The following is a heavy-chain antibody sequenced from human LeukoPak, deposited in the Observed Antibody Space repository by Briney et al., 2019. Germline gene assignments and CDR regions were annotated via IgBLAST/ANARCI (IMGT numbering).Heavy chain of an antibody. CDR1: GFTFSSYG. D-gene: IGHD6-19*01. CDR3: ARAPGAVAGWDWFDP. CDR2: ISYDGSNK. Sequence: GRSLRLSCAASGFTFSSYGMHGVRQAPGKGLEWVAVISYDGSNKYYADSVKGRFTISRDNSKNTLYLQMNSLRSEDTAVYYCARAPGAVAGWDWFDPWGQGTLVTVSS. J-gene: IGHJ5*02. V-gene: IGHV3-30*03.